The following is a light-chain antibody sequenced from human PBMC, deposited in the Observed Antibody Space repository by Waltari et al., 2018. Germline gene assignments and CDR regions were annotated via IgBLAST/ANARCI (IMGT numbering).Light chain of an antibody. V-gene: IGLV2-14*01. CDR1: SSDVGGYNY. CDR3: SSYTTSSTVV. Sequence: QSALTQPASVSGSPGQSITISCTGTSSDVGGYNYVSWYQQHPGKPPQLMIYEVSNRPSGLSNRFSGSKSGNTASLTISGLQAEDEADYYCSSYTTSSTVVFGGGTKLTVL. CDR2: EVS. J-gene: IGLJ3*02.